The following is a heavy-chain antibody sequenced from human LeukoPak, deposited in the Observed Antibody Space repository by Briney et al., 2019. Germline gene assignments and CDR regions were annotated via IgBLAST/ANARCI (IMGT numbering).Heavy chain of an antibody. CDR2: ISYDGSNK. CDR3: AKAYVDIVATPPADY. Sequence: QPGRSLRLSCAASGFTFSSYGMHWVRQAPGKGLEWVEVISYDGSNKYYADSVKGRFTISRDNSKNTLYLQMNSLRAEDTAVYYCAKAYVDIVATPPADYWGQGTLVTVSS. CDR1: GFTFSSYG. V-gene: IGHV3-30*18. J-gene: IGHJ4*02. D-gene: IGHD5-12*01.